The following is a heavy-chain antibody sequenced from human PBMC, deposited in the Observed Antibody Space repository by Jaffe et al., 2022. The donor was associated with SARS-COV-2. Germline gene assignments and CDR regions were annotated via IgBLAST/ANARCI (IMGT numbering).Heavy chain of an antibody. J-gene: IGHJ4*02. CDR2: ISYDGSNK. V-gene: IGHV3-30-3*01. CDR3: ARGSEYYDSSGYHFDY. CDR1: GFTFSSYA. D-gene: IGHD3-22*01. Sequence: QVQLVESGGGVVQPGRSLRLSCAASGFTFSSYAMHWVRQAPGKGLEWVAVISYDGSNKYYADSVKGRFTISRDNSKNTLYLQMNSLRAEDTAVYYCARGSEYYDSSGYHFDYWGQGTLVTVSS.